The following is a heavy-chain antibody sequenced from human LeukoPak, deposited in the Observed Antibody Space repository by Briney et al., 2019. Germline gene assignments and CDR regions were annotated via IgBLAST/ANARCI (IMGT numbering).Heavy chain of an antibody. CDR2: INTDGSIT. Sequence: GGPLRLSFAASGFTFSNYWMHWVRQVPGKGLVWVSRINTDGSITSYADSVKGRFTISRDNDKHTLYLQMNSLRAEDTAVYYCARSHPPMGWGQGTLVTVSS. J-gene: IGHJ4*02. D-gene: IGHD5-24*01. V-gene: IGHV3-74*01. CDR1: GFTFSNYW. CDR3: ARSHPPMG.